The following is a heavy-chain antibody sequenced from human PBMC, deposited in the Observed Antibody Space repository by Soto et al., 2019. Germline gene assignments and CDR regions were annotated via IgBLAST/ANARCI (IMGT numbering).Heavy chain of an antibody. CDR1: GFTFSSYG. CDR3: ARTGRYGDYRWYFDL. V-gene: IGHV3-33*01. Sequence: QVQLVESGGGVVQPGRSLRLSCAASGFTFSSYGMHWVRQAPGKGLEWVAVIWYDGSNKYYADSVKGRFTISRDNSKNPLYLQMNSLRAEDTAVYYCARTGRYGDYRWYFDLWGRGTLVTVSS. CDR2: IWYDGSNK. J-gene: IGHJ2*01. D-gene: IGHD4-17*01.